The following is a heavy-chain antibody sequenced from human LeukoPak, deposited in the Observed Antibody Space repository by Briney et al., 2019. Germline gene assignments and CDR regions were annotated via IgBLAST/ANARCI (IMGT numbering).Heavy chain of an antibody. CDR3: ARLLLGYCSGGSCVAPNWFDP. J-gene: IGHJ5*02. V-gene: IGHV5-51*01. CDR2: IYPGDSDT. D-gene: IGHD2-15*01. CDR1: GYSFTSYW. Sequence: GESPKISCKGSGYSFTSYWIGWVRQMPGKGLEWMGIIYPGDSDTRYSPSFQGQVTISADKSISTAYLQWSSLKASDTAMYYCARLLLGYCSGGSCVAPNWFDPWGQGTLVTVSS.